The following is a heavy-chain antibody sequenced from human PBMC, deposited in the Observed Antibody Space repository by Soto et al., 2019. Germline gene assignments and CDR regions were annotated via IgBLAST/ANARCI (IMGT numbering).Heavy chain of an antibody. CDR2: FYNNGIT. D-gene: IGHD2-2*01. CDR3: ARELGFCSSTNCYLGAFDI. V-gene: IGHV4-4*07. CDR1: GGSIRSSY. J-gene: IGHJ3*02. Sequence: PSETLSLTCTVSGGSIRSSYWSWIRQPAGKGLEWIGRFYNNGITNYNPSLKSRVTMSVDTSNNQFSLKLSSVTAADTAIYFCARELGFCSSTNCYLGAFDIWGQGTMVTVS.